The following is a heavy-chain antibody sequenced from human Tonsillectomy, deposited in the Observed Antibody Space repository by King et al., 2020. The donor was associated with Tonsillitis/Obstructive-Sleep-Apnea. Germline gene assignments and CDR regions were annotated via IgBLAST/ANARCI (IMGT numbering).Heavy chain of an antibody. Sequence: VQLVESGGGLVKPGGSLRISCAASRFTFSSYSMNWVRQAPGKGLEWVSSISGSRGNTYYADSLKGRFTISRDNAKNSLYLQMNSLRAGDTAVYYCARDSGSGDAFDIWGQGTMVTVSS. D-gene: IGHD6-25*01. J-gene: IGHJ3*02. CDR3: ARDSGSGDAFDI. V-gene: IGHV3-21*01. CDR2: ISGSRGNT. CDR1: RFTFSSYS.